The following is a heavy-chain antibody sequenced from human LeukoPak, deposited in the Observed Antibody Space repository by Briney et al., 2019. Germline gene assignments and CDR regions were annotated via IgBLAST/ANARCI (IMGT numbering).Heavy chain of an antibody. CDR2: ISGSGGST. Sequence: PGGSLRLSCAASGFTFSSYAMSWVRQAPGKGLEWVSAISGSGGSTYYADSVKGRFTISRDNSKNTLYLQMNSLRAEDTAVYYCAKELLMGYYDSSGYYYVFDYWGQGTLVTVSS. V-gene: IGHV3-23*01. CDR1: GFTFSSYA. D-gene: IGHD3-22*01. J-gene: IGHJ4*02. CDR3: AKELLMGYYDSSGYYYVFDY.